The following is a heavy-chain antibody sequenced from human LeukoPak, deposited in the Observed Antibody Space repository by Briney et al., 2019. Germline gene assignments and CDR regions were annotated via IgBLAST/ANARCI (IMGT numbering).Heavy chain of an antibody. CDR3: ARDLGYYDYVWGSYRPNWFDP. CDR1: GYTFTSYD. V-gene: IGHV1-8*01. J-gene: IGHJ5*02. CDR2: MNPNSGNT. D-gene: IGHD3-16*02. Sequence: ASVKVSCKASGYTFTSYDINWVRQATGQGLEWMGWMNPNSGNTGYAQKFQGRVTMTRNTSISTAYMELSSLRSEDTAVYYCARDLGYYDYVWGSYRPNWFDPWGQGTLVTVSS.